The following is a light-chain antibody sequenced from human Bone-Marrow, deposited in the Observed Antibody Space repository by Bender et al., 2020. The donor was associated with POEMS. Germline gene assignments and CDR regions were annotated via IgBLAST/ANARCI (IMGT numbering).Light chain of an antibody. CDR2: YDD. CDR1: SSNIGNHG. V-gene: IGLV1-36*01. Sequence: QSVVTQPPSLSEAPRQRVTISCSGSSSNIGNHGVNWYQQLPGEAPKLLIYYDDLLTPGVSDRLSVSKAGNSASLAISELQAEDAGLYYCSAWDDILSGWVFGGGTKVTVL. J-gene: IGLJ3*02. CDR3: SAWDDILSGWV.